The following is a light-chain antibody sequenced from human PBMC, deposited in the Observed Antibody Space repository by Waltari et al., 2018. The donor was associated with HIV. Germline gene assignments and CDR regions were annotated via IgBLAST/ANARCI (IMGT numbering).Light chain of an antibody. CDR3: QVWDSNSDQFV. J-gene: IGLJ1*01. V-gene: IGLV3-21*02. CDR2: DDS. Sequence: SYVLTQPPSVSVAPGQMAILACGGNNIGSKSVHWYHQKPGQAPLLVVYDDSDRPSGFQERFSGSNARHTATLTRSRVEAGEEADYFCQVWDSNSDQFVCGSGTKVTVL. CDR1: NIGSKS.